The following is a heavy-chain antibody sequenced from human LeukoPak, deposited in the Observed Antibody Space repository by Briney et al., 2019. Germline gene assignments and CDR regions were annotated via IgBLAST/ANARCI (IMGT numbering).Heavy chain of an antibody. CDR3: ARGSSTSSSSGPFDY. V-gene: IGHV4-34*01. CDR1: GGSISSYY. Sequence: SETLSLTCTVSGGSISSYYWSWIRQPPGKGLEWIGEINHSGSTNYNPSLKSRVTISVDTSKNQFSLKLSSVTAADTAVYYCARGSSTSSSSGPFDYWGQGTLVTVSS. D-gene: IGHD2-2*01. J-gene: IGHJ4*02. CDR2: INHSGST.